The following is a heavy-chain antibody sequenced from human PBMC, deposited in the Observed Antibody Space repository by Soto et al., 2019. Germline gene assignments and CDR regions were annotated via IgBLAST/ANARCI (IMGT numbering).Heavy chain of an antibody. CDR2: ISYDGGNK. D-gene: IGHD3-22*01. CDR1: GFTFSSYG. CDR3: AREENYYDSSGYTPRAFDI. V-gene: IGHV3-30*19. Sequence: QVQLEESGGGVVQPGRSLRLSCAASGFTFSSYGMHWVHQAPGKGLEWVAVISYDGGNKYYADSVKGRFTISRDNSKNTMYVQMNSLRAEDTAVYYCAREENYYDSSGYTPRAFDIWGQGTMVTVSS. J-gene: IGHJ3*02.